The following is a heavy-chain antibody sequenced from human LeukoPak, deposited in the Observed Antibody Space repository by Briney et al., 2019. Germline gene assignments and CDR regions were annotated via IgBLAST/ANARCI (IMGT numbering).Heavy chain of an antibody. CDR1: RYILVNYD. CDR2: ISPSDGRT. V-gene: IGHV1-46*01. Sequence: ASVKVSCKASRYILVNYDLHWVRQAPGQGLEWMGLISPSDGRTAYAQEFQGRVTMTRDMSTSTVYMELSNLRSEDTAVYYCARDPDYWGQGTLVTVSS. CDR3: ARDPDY. J-gene: IGHJ4*02.